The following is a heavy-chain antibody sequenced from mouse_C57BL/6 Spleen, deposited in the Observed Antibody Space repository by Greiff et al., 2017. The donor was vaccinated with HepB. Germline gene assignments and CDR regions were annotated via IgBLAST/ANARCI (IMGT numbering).Heavy chain of an antibody. J-gene: IGHJ3*01. CDR1: GYTFTSYG. D-gene: IGHD2-14*01. V-gene: IGHV1-81*01. Sequence: QVQLQQSGAELARPGASVKLSCKASGYTFTSYGISWAKQRTGQGLEWIGEIYPRSGNTYYNEKFKGKATLTADKSSSTAYMELRSLTSEDSAVYFCAREGLGWFAYWGQGTLVTVSA. CDR3: AREGLGWFAY. CDR2: IYPRSGNT.